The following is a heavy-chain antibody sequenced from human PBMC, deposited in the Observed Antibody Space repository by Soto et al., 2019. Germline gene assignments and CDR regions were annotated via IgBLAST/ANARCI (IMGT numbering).Heavy chain of an antibody. CDR3: ARGNHRWMEVCYFDL. CDR1: GGTFSNYP. CDR2: IIPIFGTV. V-gene: IGHV1-69*12. J-gene: IGHJ2*01. D-gene: IGHD5-12*01. Sequence: QVQLVQSGAEVKKPGSSVKVSCKASGGTFSNYPISWVRQAPGQGLEWMGGIIPIFGTVNYAQKFQGRVTITADASTSTAYMELSSVRSEDTAVYYCARGNHRWMEVCYFDLWGRGTLVTVSS.